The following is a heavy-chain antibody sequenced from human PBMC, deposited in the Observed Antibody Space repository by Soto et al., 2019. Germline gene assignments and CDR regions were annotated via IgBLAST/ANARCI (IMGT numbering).Heavy chain of an antibody. CDR1: GGSISSGY. Sequence: SETLSLTCSVSGGSISSGYWTWIRQPPGKGLEWIGYIYHSGSTYYNPSLKSRVTISVDRSKNQFSLKLSSVTAADTAVYYCARAMTTVTTIDYWGQGTLVTVSS. V-gene: IGHV4-59*12. CDR2: IYHSGST. CDR3: ARAMTTVTTIDY. J-gene: IGHJ4*02. D-gene: IGHD4-17*01.